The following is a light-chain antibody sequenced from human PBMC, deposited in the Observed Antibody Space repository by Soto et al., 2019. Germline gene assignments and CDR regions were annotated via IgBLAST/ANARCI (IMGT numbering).Light chain of an antibody. CDR2: GAS. V-gene: IGKV3D-20*02. J-gene: IGKJ5*01. CDR3: QQRSNWPPFT. Sequence: EIVLTQSPDTLSSSPGESLTLSCRASQSVRNHYLAWYPLKPGQAPRLLIYGASTPATGIPARFSGSGSGTEFTLTINSPQSEDFAVYYCQQRSNWPPFTFGQGTRLEIK. CDR1: QSVRNHY.